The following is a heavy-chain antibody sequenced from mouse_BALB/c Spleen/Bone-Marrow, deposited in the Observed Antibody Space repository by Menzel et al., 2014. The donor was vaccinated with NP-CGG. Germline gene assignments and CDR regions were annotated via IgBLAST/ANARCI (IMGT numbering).Heavy chain of an antibody. D-gene: IGHD2-4*01. CDR3: ARIYDYDRGAWFAY. CDR1: GYSFTGYF. V-gene: IGHV1-20*02. CDR2: INPYNGDT. Sequence: EVQLQQSGPELVKPGASVKISCKASGYSFTGYFMSWVMQSHGKSLEWIGRINPYNGDTFYNQKFKDKATLTIDKSSSTAHMELRSLASEDSAVYYCARIYDYDRGAWFAYWGQGTLVTVSA. J-gene: IGHJ3*01.